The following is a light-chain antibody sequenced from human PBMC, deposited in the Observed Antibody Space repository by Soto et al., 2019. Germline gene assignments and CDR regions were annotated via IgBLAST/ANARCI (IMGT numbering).Light chain of an antibody. CDR1: NIGSKG. CDR2: SDT. Sequence: SYELTQPPSGSVAPGKTASISCGGNNIGSKGVHWYQQKPRQAPVLVIYSDTDLPPVIPERFSGSNSANLATLTMRRVEAGDEADYYCQVWDSGSAHVVFGGGTKLTVL. J-gene: IGLJ2*01. V-gene: IGLV3-21*04. CDR3: QVWDSGSAHVV.